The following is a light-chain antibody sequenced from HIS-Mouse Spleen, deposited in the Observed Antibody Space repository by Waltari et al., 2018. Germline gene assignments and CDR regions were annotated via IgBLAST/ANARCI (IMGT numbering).Light chain of an antibody. Sequence: DIQMTQSPSSLSASVGDRVNITCQARQDISNYLNWYQQKPGKAPKLLIYDASNLETGVPSRFSGSGSGTDFTFTISSLQPEDIATYYCQQYDNLLLTFGGGTKVEIK. J-gene: IGKJ4*01. CDR2: DAS. CDR3: QQYDNLLLT. V-gene: IGKV1-33*01. CDR1: QDISNY.